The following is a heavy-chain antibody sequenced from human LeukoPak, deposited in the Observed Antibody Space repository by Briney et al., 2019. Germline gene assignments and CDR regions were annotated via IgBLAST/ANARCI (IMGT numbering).Heavy chain of an antibody. D-gene: IGHD6-13*01. CDR1: RFTFSSYI. J-gene: IGHJ3*02. CDR3: ARDGSGWYGAAFDI. CDR2: ISSSSSYI. Sequence: GGSLTLSCAASRFTFSSYILNWVGQAQGKGLEWVSSISSSSSYIYYADSVKGRFTISRDNANNSLYLQMNSLRAEDTAVYYFARDGSGWYGAAFDIWGQGTMITVSS. V-gene: IGHV3-21*01.